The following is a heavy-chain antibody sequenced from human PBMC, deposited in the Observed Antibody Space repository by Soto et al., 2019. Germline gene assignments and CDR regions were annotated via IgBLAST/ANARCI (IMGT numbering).Heavy chain of an antibody. J-gene: IGHJ1*01. CDR1: GGSISSYC. D-gene: IGHD1-26*01. V-gene: IGHV4-59*01. CDR2: VCYSGST. CDR3: ATWPMWEQQKNFQH. Sequence: SETLSLTCTVSGGSISSYCWSWIRQPPGKGLEWIGYVCYSGSTNYSPSLKSRVTISVDTSKNQFFLNLSSVTAADTAVYYCATWPMWEQQKNFQHWGQGTLVTSPQ.